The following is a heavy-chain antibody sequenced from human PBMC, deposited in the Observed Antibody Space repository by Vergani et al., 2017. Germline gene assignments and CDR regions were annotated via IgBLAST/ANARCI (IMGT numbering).Heavy chain of an antibody. CDR3: AKANPQNSGYHYLYYYHAMDV. CDR2: IKNTGDST. J-gene: IGHJ6*02. Sequence: EVQLLQSEGAVVQPGGSLRLSCVASGFTFSSHAMSWVRQGHGQGLEWVSSIKNTGDSTHYADSVKGRVTIYRDNSKNTLYLQLNSLRVEDTAVYYCAKANPQNSGYHYLYYYHAMDVWGQGTTVTVSS. D-gene: IGHD5-12*01. CDR1: GFTFSSHA. V-gene: IGHV3-23*01.